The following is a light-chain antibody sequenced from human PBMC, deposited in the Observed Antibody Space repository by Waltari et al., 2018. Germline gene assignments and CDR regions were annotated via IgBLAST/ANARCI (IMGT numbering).Light chain of an antibody. Sequence: GQTVRITCQGDSLRTYYVSWYQQKPGQAPVLVIYGRHKRPSGIPDRFSGSSSGDTASLTITGAQAEDEADYYCNSRDYSANYVFGTGTKVTVL. CDR1: SLRTYY. CDR2: GRH. V-gene: IGLV3-19*01. J-gene: IGLJ1*01. CDR3: NSRDYSANYV.